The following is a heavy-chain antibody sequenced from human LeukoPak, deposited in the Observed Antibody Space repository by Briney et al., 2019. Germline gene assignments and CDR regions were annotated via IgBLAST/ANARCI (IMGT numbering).Heavy chain of an antibody. V-gene: IGHV3-33*01. Sequence: PGGSLRLSCAASGFMFSEYGMQWVRHVPGKGLEWVAVIWFDGSNEYYADSVKGRFTISRDNSKNTLYLHMNTLRPEDTAVYFCARDSRSRWEDYYYYYPMDVWGQGTSVTVSS. D-gene: IGHD1-26*01. CDR3: ARDSRSRWEDYYYYYPMDV. CDR1: GFMFSEYG. CDR2: IWFDGSNE. J-gene: IGHJ6*02.